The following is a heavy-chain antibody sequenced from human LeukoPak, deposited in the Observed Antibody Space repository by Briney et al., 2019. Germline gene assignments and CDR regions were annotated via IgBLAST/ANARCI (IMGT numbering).Heavy chain of an antibody. CDR2: ISSSSSYI. V-gene: IGHV3-21*01. J-gene: IGHJ4*02. Sequence: GGSLRLSCAASGFTVSSNYMSWVRQAPGKGLEWVSSISSSSSYIYYADSVKGRFTISRDNAKNSLYLQMNSLRAEDTAVYYCARAFAGTSDFDYWGQGTLVTVSS. D-gene: IGHD6-13*01. CDR1: GFTVSSNY. CDR3: ARAFAGTSDFDY.